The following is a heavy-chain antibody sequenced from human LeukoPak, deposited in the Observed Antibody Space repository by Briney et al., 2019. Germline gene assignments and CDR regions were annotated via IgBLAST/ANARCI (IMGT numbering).Heavy chain of an antibody. CDR3: ARDSGGYSYGYIHYYGMDV. D-gene: IGHD5-18*01. CDR1: GFTFSSYS. V-gene: IGHV3-21*01. CDR2: ISSSSSYI. Sequence: GGSLRLSCAASGFTFSSYSMNWVRQAPGNGLEWVSSISSSSSYIYYADSVKGRFTISRDNAKNSLYLQMNSLRAEDTAVYYCARDSGGYSYGYIHYYGMDVWGQGTTVTVSS. J-gene: IGHJ6*02.